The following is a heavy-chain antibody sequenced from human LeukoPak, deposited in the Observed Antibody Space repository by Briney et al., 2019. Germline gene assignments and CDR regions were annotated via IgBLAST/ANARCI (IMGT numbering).Heavy chain of an antibody. Sequence: PSETLSLTCTVSGVSISSYYWSWIRQPPGKGLEWIGYIYYSGSTNYNPSLKSRVTISVDTSKNQFSLKLSSVTAADTAVYYCARAVRGLTPYFDYWGQGTLVTVSS. V-gene: IGHV4-59*01. J-gene: IGHJ4*02. CDR2: IYYSGST. CDR3: ARAVRGLTPYFDY. CDR1: GVSISSYY. D-gene: IGHD6-19*01.